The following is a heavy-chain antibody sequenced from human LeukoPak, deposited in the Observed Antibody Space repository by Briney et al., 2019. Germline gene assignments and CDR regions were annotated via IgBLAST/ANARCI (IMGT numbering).Heavy chain of an antibody. J-gene: IGHJ4*02. CDR1: GGTFSSYA. Sequence: SVKVSCKASGGTFSSYAISRVRQAPGQGLEWMGGIIPIFGTANYAQKFQGRVTITADESTSTAYMELSSLRSEDTAVYYCAFSKYQLLRVTLFDYWGQGTLVTVSS. V-gene: IGHV1-69*13. D-gene: IGHD2-2*01. CDR2: IIPIFGTA. CDR3: AFSKYQLLRVTLFDY.